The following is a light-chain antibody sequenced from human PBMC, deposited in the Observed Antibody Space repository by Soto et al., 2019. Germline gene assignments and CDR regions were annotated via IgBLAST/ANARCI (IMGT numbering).Light chain of an antibody. CDR2: ATS. CDR3: QQYESYSPLT. CDR1: ESINNY. Sequence: DIQMTQFPSSLSASVGDRVTITCRASESINNYLNWYQQKPGKAPNLLIYATSTLQNGVPSRFSGRRSGTEFTLTIAGLQPEDFATYYCQQYESYSPLTFGGGTKVDIK. J-gene: IGKJ4*01. V-gene: IGKV1-39*01.